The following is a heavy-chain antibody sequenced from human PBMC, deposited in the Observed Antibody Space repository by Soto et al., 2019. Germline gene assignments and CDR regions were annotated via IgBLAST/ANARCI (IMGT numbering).Heavy chain of an antibody. D-gene: IGHD3-9*01. CDR3: AKDPSTGPPDC. J-gene: IGHJ4*02. CDR1: GFMFSSYG. CDR2: IHPSGGST. V-gene: IGHV3-23*01. Sequence: PGGSLRLSCAAAGFMFSSYGVSWVRQAPGTGLQWVATIHPSGGSTHYAESVRGRFTISRDNSRDTLYLQMNSLRAEDTAVYYCAKDPSTGPPDCWGQGALVTVSS.